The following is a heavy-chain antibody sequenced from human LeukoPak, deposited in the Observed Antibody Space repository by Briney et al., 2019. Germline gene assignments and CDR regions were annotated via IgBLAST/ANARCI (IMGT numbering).Heavy chain of an antibody. CDR3: AKAPVTSCRGAYCYPFDY. CDR1: GFTFNTYS. D-gene: IGHD2-21*01. V-gene: IGHV3-21*06. J-gene: IGHJ4*02. CDR2: IDSSGGYM. Sequence: PGESLRLSCEASGFTFNTYSMNWARQAPGKGLEWVSSIDSSGGYMFYADSVKGRFIISRDNAKDSLYLQMNSLRVEDTAVYYCAKAPVTSCRGAYCYPFDYWGQGTLVTVSS.